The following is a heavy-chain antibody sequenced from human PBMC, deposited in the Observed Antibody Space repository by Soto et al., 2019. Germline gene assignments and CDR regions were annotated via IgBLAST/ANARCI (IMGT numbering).Heavy chain of an antibody. CDR2: IYYSGST. D-gene: IGHD3-10*01. J-gene: IGHJ6*02. Sequence: QVQLQESGPGLVKSSQTLSLTCTVSGGSISSDGNYWSWIRQHPGKGLEWIGYIYYSGSTNYNPSRKSRVTISVDTSKNQFSLKLTSVTAADTAVYYCARARMVRGIIYYYGMDVWGQGTTVTVSS. V-gene: IGHV4-31*03. CDR1: GGSISSDGNY. CDR3: ARARMVRGIIYYYGMDV.